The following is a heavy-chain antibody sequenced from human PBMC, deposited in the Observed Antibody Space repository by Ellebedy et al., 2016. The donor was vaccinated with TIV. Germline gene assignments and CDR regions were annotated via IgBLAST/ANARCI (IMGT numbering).Heavy chain of an antibody. CDR1: GGSISSYY. CDR3: ARDRHYYNSSGYPQDL. J-gene: IGHJ4*02. Sequence: SETLSLTCTVSGGSISSYYWSWIRQPPGKGLEWIGEINHSGSTHYSPSLKSRITMSVDTSKNQFSLKLTSVTAADTAVYYCARDRHYYNSSGYPQDLWGQGTLVTVSS. V-gene: IGHV4-34*01. D-gene: IGHD3-22*01. CDR2: INHSGST.